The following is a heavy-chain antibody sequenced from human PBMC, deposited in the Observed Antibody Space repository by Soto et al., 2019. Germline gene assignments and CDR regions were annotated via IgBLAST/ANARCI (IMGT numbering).Heavy chain of an antibody. CDR2: IIPIFGTA. CDR1: GGTFSSYA. V-gene: IGHV1-69*13. CDR3: ASHHLGYCSGGSCYGWFDP. Sequence: SVKVSCKASGGTFSSYAISWVRQAPGQGLEWMGGIIPIFGTANYAQKFQGRVTITADESTSTAYMELSSLRSEDTAVYYCASHHLGYCSGGSCYGWFDPWGQGTLVTISS. D-gene: IGHD2-15*01. J-gene: IGHJ5*02.